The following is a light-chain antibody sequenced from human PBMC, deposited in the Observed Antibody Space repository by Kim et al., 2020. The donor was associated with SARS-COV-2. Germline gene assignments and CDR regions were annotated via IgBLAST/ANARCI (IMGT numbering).Light chain of an antibody. V-gene: IGKV3-20*01. CDR2: GAS. Sequence: EIVLTQSPGTLSLSPGERATLSCRASHSVTSSYLAWYQQKPGQPPRLLIYGASNRATGIPDRFSGSGSGTDFTLTISRLESEDLAVYYCQQYGTSLRTFGQGTKVDIK. CDR1: HSVTSSY. CDR3: QQYGTSLRT. J-gene: IGKJ1*01.